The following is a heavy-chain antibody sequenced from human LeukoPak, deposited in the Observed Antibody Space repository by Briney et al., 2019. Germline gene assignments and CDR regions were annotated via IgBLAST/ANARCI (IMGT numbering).Heavy chain of an antibody. J-gene: IGHJ3*02. CDR3: ARSGQGKLWFGELYAFDI. D-gene: IGHD3-10*01. CDR1: GFTVSSNY. Sequence: QAGGSLRLSCAASGFTVSSNYMSWVRQAPGKGLDWVSVIYSGGSTYYADSVKGRFTISRDNSKNTLYLQMNSLRAEDTAVYYCARSGQGKLWFGELYAFDIWGQGTMVTVSS. V-gene: IGHV3-53*01. CDR2: IYSGGST.